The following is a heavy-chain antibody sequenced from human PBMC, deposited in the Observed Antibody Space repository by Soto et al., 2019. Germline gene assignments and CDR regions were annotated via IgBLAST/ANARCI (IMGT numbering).Heavy chain of an antibody. J-gene: IGHJ5*02. V-gene: IGHV4-31*03. CDR3: GRDQEAAAGTQGWFGP. Sequence: QVQLQESGPGLVKPSQTLSLTCTVSGGSISSGGYYWSWIRQHPGKGLEWIGYIYYSGSTYYNPSLQSRVTISVDTSKNLCCQRLSSVAAAATAVDHCGRDQEAAAGTQGWFGPWGPGTPVTVSS. CDR1: GGSISSGGYY. CDR2: IYYSGST. D-gene: IGHD6-13*01.